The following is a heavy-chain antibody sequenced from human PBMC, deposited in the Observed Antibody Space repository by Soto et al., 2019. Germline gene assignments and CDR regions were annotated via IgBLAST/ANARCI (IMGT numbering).Heavy chain of an antibody. V-gene: IGHV4-59*01. D-gene: IGHD6-25*01. CDR2: IYYSGST. CDR1: GGSISSYY. Sequence: SETLSLTCTVSGGSISSYYWSWIRQPPGKGLEWIGNIYYSGSTNYDPSLKSRVTISVDTSKNQFYLKLSYVTAADTAVYYCARGRIAASPGFDYWGQGTLVTVSS. CDR3: ARGRIAASPGFDY. J-gene: IGHJ4*02.